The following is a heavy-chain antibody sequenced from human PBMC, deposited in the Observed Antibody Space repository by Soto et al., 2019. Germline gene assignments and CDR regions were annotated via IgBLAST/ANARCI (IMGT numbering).Heavy chain of an antibody. D-gene: IGHD2-8*01. CDR3: ARGRQYCTNGVCFQPLYYYYYGMDV. CDR2: IYYSGST. V-gene: IGHV4-30-4*01. CDR1: GGSISSGDYY. J-gene: IGHJ6*02. Sequence: SETLSLTCTVSGGSISSGDYYWSWIRQHPGKGLEWIGYIYYSGSTYYNPSLKSRVTISVDTSKNQFSLKLSSVTAADTAVYYCARGRQYCTNGVCFQPLYYYYYGMDVWGQGTTVTV.